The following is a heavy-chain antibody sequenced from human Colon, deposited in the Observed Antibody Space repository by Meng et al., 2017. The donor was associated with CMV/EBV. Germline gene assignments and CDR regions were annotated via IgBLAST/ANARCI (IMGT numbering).Heavy chain of an antibody. V-gene: IGHV3-74*01. Sequence: GESLKISCAASGFTFSSHWMHWVRQVPGKGLVWISRANSGGSKTIYADSVKGRFTISRDNANNTLYLQMNSLRAEDTAIYYCVRDGWGADVFDVWGQGTMVTVSS. CDR3: VRDGWGADVFDV. CDR1: GFTFSSHW. CDR2: ANSGGSKT. D-gene: IGHD2-2*03. J-gene: IGHJ3*01.